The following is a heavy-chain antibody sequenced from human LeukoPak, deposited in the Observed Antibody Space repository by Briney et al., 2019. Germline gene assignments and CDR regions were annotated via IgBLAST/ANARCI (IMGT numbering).Heavy chain of an antibody. Sequence: PSETLSLTCTVSGGSISSYYWSWIRQPPGKGLEWIGYIYYSGSTNYNPSLKSRVTISVDTSKNQFSLKLSSVTAADTAVYYCARSEYSSSWYRFDYWGQGTLVTVSS. CDR3: ARSEYSSSWYRFDY. J-gene: IGHJ4*02. CDR1: GGSISSYY. V-gene: IGHV4-59*01. CDR2: IYYSGST. D-gene: IGHD6-13*01.